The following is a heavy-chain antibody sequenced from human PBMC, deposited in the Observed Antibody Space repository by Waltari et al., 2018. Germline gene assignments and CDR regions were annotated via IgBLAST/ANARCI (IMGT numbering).Heavy chain of an antibody. D-gene: IGHD6-19*01. V-gene: IGHV3-30*16. CDR2: TSSDGFNK. CDR1: GLPFSNYA. CDR3: ARDRQSGSGWYVLDY. J-gene: IGHJ4*02. Sequence: QVQLVESGGGVVQPGRSLSLSCAASGLPFSNYAMHWVRPAPGKGLEWVALTSSDGFNKYYADSVKGRFTISRDSTKNTLYLQINSLRPEDTAVYYCARDRQSGSGWYVLDYWGQGTLVTVSS.